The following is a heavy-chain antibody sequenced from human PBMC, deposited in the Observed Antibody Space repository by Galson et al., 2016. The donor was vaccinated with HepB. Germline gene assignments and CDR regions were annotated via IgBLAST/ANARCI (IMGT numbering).Heavy chain of an antibody. CDR3: AKLAGYYGSGTLDY. D-gene: IGHD3-10*01. V-gene: IGHV3-23*01. CDR1: GFTFSSCG. Sequence: SLRLSCAASGFTFSSCGMSWVRQAPGKGLEWVSATSGSGASTYYVDSVKGRFTISRGNSKNTLYLQMNSLKTEDTAVYYCAKLAGYYGSGTLDYWGQGTLVTVSS. J-gene: IGHJ4*02. CDR2: TSGSGAST.